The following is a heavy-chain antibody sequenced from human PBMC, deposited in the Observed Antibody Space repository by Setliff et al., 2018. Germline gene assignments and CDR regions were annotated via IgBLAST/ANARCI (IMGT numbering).Heavy chain of an antibody. Sequence: GGSLRLSCGASGFAFSSFAMSWVRQAPGKGLEWVSAIGGGGKSTYYADSVKGRFTISRDNSKNTLHLQMNSMRAEDTAVYYCAKEAGYNSGRHDYWGQGTLVTVSS. CDR2: IGGGGKST. CDR3: AKEAGYNSGRHDY. D-gene: IGHD6-19*01. V-gene: IGHV3-23*01. CDR1: GFAFSSFA. J-gene: IGHJ4*02.